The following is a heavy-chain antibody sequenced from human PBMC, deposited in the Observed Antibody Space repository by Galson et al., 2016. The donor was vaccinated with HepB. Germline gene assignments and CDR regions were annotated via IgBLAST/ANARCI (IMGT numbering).Heavy chain of an antibody. Sequence: SLRLSCAASGFSFSDYAMHWVRQAPGKGLEWVALISYHGGTKHYADSVKGRFTLSRDNSKNALYLQMNSLRAEDTAVYYCARDGTGTTGDYWGQGTLATVSS. V-gene: IGHV3-30-3*01. CDR2: ISYHGGTK. CDR1: GFSFSDYA. CDR3: ARDGTGTTGDY. D-gene: IGHD1-1*01. J-gene: IGHJ4*02.